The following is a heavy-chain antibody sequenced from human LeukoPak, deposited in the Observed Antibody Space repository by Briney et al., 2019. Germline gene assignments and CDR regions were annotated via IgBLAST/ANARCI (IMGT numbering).Heavy chain of an antibody. V-gene: IGHV4-30-2*01. CDR2: IYHSGSA. D-gene: IGHD3-3*01. CDR3: ARDNGPGVLRFSDAFDI. Sequence: PSQTLSLTCAVSGGSISSGGYSWSWIRQPPGKGLEWIGYIYHSGSAYYNPSLKSRVTMSVDTSKNQFSLKLSSVSAADTAVYYCARDNGPGVLRFSDAFDIWGQGTMVTVSS. CDR1: GGSISSGGYS. J-gene: IGHJ3*02.